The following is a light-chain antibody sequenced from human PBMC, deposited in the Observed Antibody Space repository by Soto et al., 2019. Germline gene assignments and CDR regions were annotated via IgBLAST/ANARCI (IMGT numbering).Light chain of an antibody. J-gene: IGKJ1*01. CDR2: GAS. CDR3: QQYGSSPPWT. V-gene: IGKV3-20*01. CDR1: QSVSSSY. Sequence: EIVLTQSPGTLSLSPGERATLSCRASQSVSSSYLAWYQQKPGQAPRLLIYGASSRATGIPDRFSGSGSGTDXXXTIXRLEPEDFAVYYCQQYGSSPPWTFGQGTKVEIK.